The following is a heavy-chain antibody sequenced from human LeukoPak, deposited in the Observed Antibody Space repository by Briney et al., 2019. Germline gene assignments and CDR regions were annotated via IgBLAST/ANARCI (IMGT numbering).Heavy chain of an antibody. D-gene: IGHD3-22*01. Sequence: GASVKVSCKASGYTFISYGISWVRQAPGQGLEWMGWISAYNGNTNYAQKLQGRVTMTTDTSTSTAYMELRSLRSDDTAVYYCARVLYYDSSGYEPYYFDYWGQGTLVTVSS. CDR3: ARVLYYDSSGYEPYYFDY. J-gene: IGHJ4*02. V-gene: IGHV1-18*01. CDR2: ISAYNGNT. CDR1: GYTFISYG.